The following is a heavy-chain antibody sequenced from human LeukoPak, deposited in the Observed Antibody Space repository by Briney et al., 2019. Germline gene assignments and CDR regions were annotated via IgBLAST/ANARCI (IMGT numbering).Heavy chain of an antibody. CDR1: GFTFSSYG. D-gene: IGHD2-15*01. V-gene: IGHV3-33*01. CDR2: IWYDGSNK. J-gene: IGHJ4*02. Sequence: PGRSLRLSCAASGFTFSSYGMHWVRQAPGKGLEWVAVIWYDGSNKYYADSVKGRCTISRDNSKNTLYLQMNSLRAEDTAVYYCARAYCSGGSCYSDFDYWGQGTLVTVSS. CDR3: ARAYCSGGSCYSDFDY.